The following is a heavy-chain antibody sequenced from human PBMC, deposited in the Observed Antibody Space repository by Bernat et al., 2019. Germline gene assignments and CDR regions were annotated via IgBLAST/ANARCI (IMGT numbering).Heavy chain of an antibody. Sequence: QVQLVESGGGVVQPGMSLRLSCAASGFTFSNYGIHWVRQAPGKGLEWVVVISYDGKNKYYVEPVKGRFSISRDNSKDTVFLQMNNLRAEDTAVYYCAKDRHIVGSTSPDYWGQGTLVTVSS. CDR2: ISYDGKNK. CDR3: AKDRHIVGSTSPDY. V-gene: IGHV3-30*18. D-gene: IGHD3-16*02. CDR1: GFTFSNYG. J-gene: IGHJ4*02.